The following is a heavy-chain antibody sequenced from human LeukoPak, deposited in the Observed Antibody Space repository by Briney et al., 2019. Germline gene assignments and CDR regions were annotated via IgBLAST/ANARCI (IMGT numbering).Heavy chain of an antibody. V-gene: IGHV3-30*18. Sequence: GGSLRLSCAASGFTFSDHGMYWVRQAPGKGLEWVAVISHDGSNIYYGDSVKGRFTISRDNSQTTLYLQMNSLRAEDTAVYYCAKGKWGNYYPHDAFDVWGQGIMVTVSS. D-gene: IGHD3-10*01. J-gene: IGHJ3*01. CDR3: AKGKWGNYYPHDAFDV. CDR1: GFTFSDHG. CDR2: ISHDGSNI.